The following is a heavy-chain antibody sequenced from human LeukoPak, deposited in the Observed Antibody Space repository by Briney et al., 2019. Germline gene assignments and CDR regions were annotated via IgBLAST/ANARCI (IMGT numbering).Heavy chain of an antibody. J-gene: IGHJ4*02. D-gene: IGHD2-2*02. CDR3: ATNYCSSTSCYSLLLGY. Sequence: PGGSLRLSCAASGFTFSSYAMHWVRQAPGKGLEYVSAISNNGGSTYYANSVKGRFTISRDNSKNTLYLQMGSLRAEDMAVYYCATNYCSSTSCYSLLLGYWGQGTLVTVSS. CDR1: GFTFSSYA. CDR2: ISNNGGST. V-gene: IGHV3-64*01.